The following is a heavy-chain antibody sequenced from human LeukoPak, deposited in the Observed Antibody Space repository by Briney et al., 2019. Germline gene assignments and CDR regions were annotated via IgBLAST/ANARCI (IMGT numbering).Heavy chain of an antibody. V-gene: IGHV3-23*01. J-gene: IGHJ4*02. CDR1: GFTFSSYA. Sequence: PGGSLRLSCAASGFTFSSYAMSWVRQAPGKGLEWVSAISGSGGSTYYADSVKGRFTIPRDNSRNTLSLQMNSLRAEDTAVYYCAKDHLDWGSSFDYWGQGTLVTVSS. CDR3: AKDHLDWGSSFDY. D-gene: IGHD3-9*01. CDR2: ISGSGGST.